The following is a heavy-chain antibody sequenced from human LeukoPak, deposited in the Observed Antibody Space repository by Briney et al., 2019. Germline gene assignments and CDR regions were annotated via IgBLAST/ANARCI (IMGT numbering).Heavy chain of an antibody. J-gene: IGHJ4*02. CDR2: ISGSGGST. Sequence: GGSLRLSCAASGFTFSSYAMSRVRQAPGKGLEWVSAISGSGGSTYYADSVKGRFTISRDNAKNTLYLQMNSLRAEDTAVYYCAIGDYYDSSGYSFDYWGQGTLVTVSS. V-gene: IGHV3-23*01. CDR3: AIGDYYDSSGYSFDY. D-gene: IGHD3-22*01. CDR1: GFTFSSYA.